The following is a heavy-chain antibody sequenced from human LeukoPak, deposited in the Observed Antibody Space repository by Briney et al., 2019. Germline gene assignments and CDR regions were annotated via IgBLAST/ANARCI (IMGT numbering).Heavy chain of an antibody. J-gene: IGHJ4*02. D-gene: IGHD4-23*01. CDR3: ARGRPHGNDY. V-gene: IGHV3-9*01. CDR2: ISWNSGSI. CDR1: GFTFDDYA. Sequence: PGRSLRLSCAASGFTFDDYAMHWVRQAPGKGLEWFSGISWNSGSIGYADSVKGRFSISRDNAKNTLYLQMNSLRVEDTAVYYCARGRPHGNDYWGQGTLVTVSS.